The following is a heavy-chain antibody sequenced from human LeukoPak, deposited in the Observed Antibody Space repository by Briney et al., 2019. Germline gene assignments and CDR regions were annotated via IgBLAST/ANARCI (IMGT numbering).Heavy chain of an antibody. V-gene: IGHV3-33*01. Sequence: GRSLRLSCAASGCTFSSYGMHWVRQAPGKGLEWVAVIWYDGSNKYYADSVKGRFTISRDNSKNTLYLQMNSLRAEDTAVYYCARDVTYQRGYSYGHQPGYFDYWGQGTLVTVSS. J-gene: IGHJ4*02. CDR1: GCTFSSYG. CDR3: ARDVTYQRGYSYGHQPGYFDY. CDR2: IWYDGSNK. D-gene: IGHD5-18*01.